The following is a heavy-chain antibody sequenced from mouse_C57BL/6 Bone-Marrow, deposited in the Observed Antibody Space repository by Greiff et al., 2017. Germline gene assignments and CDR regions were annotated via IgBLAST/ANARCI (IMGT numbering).Heavy chain of an antibody. CDR2: IYPRDGST. CDR1: GYTFTSYD. Sequence: QVQLQQSGPELVKPGASVKLSCKASGYTFTSYDINWVKQRHGQGLEWIGWIYPRDGSTKYNEKFKGKATLTVDTSSSTAYMELHSLTSEDSAVYVCARKGYYGSFYYYAMDYWGQGTSVTVSS. CDR3: ARKGYYGSFYYYAMDY. J-gene: IGHJ4*01. V-gene: IGHV1-85*01. D-gene: IGHD1-1*01.